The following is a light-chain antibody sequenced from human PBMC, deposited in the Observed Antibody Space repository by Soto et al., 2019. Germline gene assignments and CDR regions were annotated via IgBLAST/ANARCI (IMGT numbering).Light chain of an antibody. V-gene: IGLV2-14*01. CDR3: SSYTTSSTLV. CDR1: SSDIGAYNY. Sequence: QSVLTQPASVSGSPGQSITISCTGTSSDIGAYNYVTWYQQHPVKAPKLIIYEVSNRPSGVSNRFSASKSGNTASLTISGLQAEDEADYYCSSYTTSSTLVFGGGTQLTVL. J-gene: IGLJ3*02. CDR2: EVS.